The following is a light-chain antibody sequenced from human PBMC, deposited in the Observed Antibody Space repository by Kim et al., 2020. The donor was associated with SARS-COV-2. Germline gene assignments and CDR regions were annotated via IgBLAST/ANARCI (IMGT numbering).Light chain of an antibody. Sequence: SYELTQPPSVSVAPGKAARITCGGNNIGSKSVHWCQQKPGQAPVLVIYSDSDRPSGIPERFSGSNSANTATLTISRVEAGDEADYYCPAWDSDSDHWVFG. CDR1: NIGSKS. V-gene: IGLV3-21*04. CDR2: SDS. CDR3: PAWDSDSDHWV. J-gene: IGLJ3*02.